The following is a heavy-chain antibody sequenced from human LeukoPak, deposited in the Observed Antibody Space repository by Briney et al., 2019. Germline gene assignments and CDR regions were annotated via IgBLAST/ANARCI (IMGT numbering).Heavy chain of an antibody. J-gene: IGHJ1*01. D-gene: IGHD4-17*01. Sequence: PSETLSLTCTVSGESITSGQYYWSWIRQSAVKGLEWIGRFYISGFTNYNPPLKSRVTISLDRSRNQFFLNLTSVTAADTAVYYCARDDYGDSFQLWGQGTLVTVSS. CDR3: ARDDYGDSFQL. CDR2: FYISGFT. V-gene: IGHV4-61*02. CDR1: GESITSGQYY.